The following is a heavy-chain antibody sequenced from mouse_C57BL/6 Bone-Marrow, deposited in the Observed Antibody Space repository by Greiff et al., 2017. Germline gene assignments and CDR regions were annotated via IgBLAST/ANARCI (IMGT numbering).Heavy chain of an antibody. CDR2: IYPGNSDT. CDR3: TRRELTAYYYAMDY. Sequence: EVQLQQSGTVLARPGASVKMSCKTSGYTFTSYWMHWVKQRPGQGLEWIGAIYPGNSDTSYNQKFKGKAKLTAVTSASTAYMELSSLTNEDSAVYYCTRRELTAYYYAMDYWGQGTSVTVSS. J-gene: IGHJ4*01. V-gene: IGHV1-5*01. CDR1: GYTFTSYW. D-gene: IGHD1-1*01.